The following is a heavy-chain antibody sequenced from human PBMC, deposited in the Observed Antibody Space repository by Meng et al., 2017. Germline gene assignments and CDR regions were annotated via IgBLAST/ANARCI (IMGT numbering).Heavy chain of an antibody. CDR2: INPNSGGT. V-gene: IGHV1-2*06. Sequence: ASVKVSCKASGYTFTGYYMHWVRQAPGQGLEWMGRINPNSGGTNYAQKFQGRVTMTRDTPISTAYMELSRLRSDDTAVYYCAVSAQLEQPYYYYYYGMDVWGQGTTVTVSS. J-gene: IGHJ6*02. CDR1: GYTFTGYY. CDR3: AVSAQLEQPYYYYYYGMDV. D-gene: IGHD1/OR15-1a*01.